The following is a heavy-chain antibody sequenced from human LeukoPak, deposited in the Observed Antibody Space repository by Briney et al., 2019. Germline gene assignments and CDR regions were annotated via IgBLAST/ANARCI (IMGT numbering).Heavy chain of an antibody. CDR1: GGIFSNQA. D-gene: IGHD1-14*01. V-gene: IGHV1-69*04. CDR3: AKGATVGKEALHI. J-gene: IGHJ3*02. Sequence: SVKVSCKASGGIFSNQAITWVRQAPGQGLEWMGRIIPMIGTAKSAQRFQGRVTFTADTSTNTAYMELSSLTSEDTTFYYCAKGATVGKEALHIWGQGALVTVSS. CDR2: IIPMIGTA.